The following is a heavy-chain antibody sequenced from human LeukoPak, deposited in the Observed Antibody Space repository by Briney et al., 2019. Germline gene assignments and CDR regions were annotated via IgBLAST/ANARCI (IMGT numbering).Heavy chain of an antibody. CDR1: GGSFSGYY. CDR2: INHSGST. V-gene: IGHV4-34*01. J-gene: IGHJ4*02. Sequence: SETLSLTCAVYGGSFSGYYWSWIRQPPGKGLEWIGEINHSGSTNYNPSLKSRVTISVDTSKNQFSLKLSSVTAADTAVYYCARGGFWSGYHHFDHWGQGTLVTVSS. D-gene: IGHD3-3*01. CDR3: ARGGFWSGYHHFDH.